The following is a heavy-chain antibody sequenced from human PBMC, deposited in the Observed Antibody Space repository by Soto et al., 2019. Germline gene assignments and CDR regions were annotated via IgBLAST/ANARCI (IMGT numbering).Heavy chain of an antibody. Sequence: ASVKVSCKFSGYTLTELSMHCVRQAPGKGLEWMGGFDPEDGETIYAQKFQGRVTMTEDTSTDTAYMELSSLRSEDTAVYYCATMIVVVITQRPSEYFQHWGQGTLVTVSS. CDR2: FDPEDGET. CDR1: GYTLTELS. J-gene: IGHJ1*01. CDR3: ATMIVVVITQRPSEYFQH. V-gene: IGHV1-24*01. D-gene: IGHD3-22*01.